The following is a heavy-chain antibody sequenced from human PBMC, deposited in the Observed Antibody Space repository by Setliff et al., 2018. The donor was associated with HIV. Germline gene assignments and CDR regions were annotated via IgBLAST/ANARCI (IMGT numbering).Heavy chain of an antibody. Sequence: SETLSLTCAVYGGSFSGYYWHWIRQPPGKGLEWIGEINHSGSTNYNPSLKSRVTISVDTSKNQFSLKLNSVTAADTAIYYCTRRGADSYYPRPLDVWGKGTTVTVSS. CDR3: TRRGADSYYPRPLDV. V-gene: IGHV4-34*01. CDR1: GGSFSGYY. D-gene: IGHD3-10*01. CDR2: INHSGST. J-gene: IGHJ6*04.